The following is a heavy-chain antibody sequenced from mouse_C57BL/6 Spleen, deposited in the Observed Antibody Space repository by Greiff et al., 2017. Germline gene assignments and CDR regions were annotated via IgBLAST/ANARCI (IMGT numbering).Heavy chain of an antibody. V-gene: IGHV3-6*01. CDR3: AREDYGSSFAY. CDR2: ISYDGSN. D-gene: IGHD1-1*01. Sequence: EVKLMESGPGLVKPSQSLSLTCSVTGYSITSGYYWNWIRQFPGNKLEWMGYISYDGSNNYNPSLKNRISITRDTSKNQFFLKLNSVTTEDTATYYCAREDYGSSFAYWGQGTLVTVSA. J-gene: IGHJ3*01. CDR1: GYSITSGYY.